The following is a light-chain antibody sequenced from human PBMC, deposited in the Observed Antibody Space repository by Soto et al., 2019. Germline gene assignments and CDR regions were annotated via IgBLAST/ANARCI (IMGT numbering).Light chain of an antibody. CDR1: QSLFYSSDNKNY. CDR3: QQYYDTPLT. CDR2: WAS. V-gene: IGKV4-1*01. J-gene: IGKJ4*01. Sequence: DIVVTQSPDSLAASLGERATINCQSSQSLFYSSDNKNYLRWYQQKPGQPPKLLIYWASTRESGVPERFSGAGSGKDFTLTISSLQAEDVAVYYCQQYYDTPLTFGGGTKVEIK.